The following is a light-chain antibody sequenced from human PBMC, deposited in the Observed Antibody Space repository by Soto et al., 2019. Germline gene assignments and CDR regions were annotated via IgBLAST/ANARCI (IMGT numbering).Light chain of an antibody. J-gene: IGLJ2*01. CDR3: CSYAGGSTYVV. CDR1: SSDVGTYNL. CDR2: EGS. V-gene: IGLV2-23*01. Sequence: QSVLTQSASVSGSPGQSITISCTGTSSDVGTYNLVSWYQQHPGKAPKLMIYEGSKRPSGVSNRFSASKSGNTASLTISGLQAEDEADYYCCSYAGGSTYVVFGGGTKVTVL.